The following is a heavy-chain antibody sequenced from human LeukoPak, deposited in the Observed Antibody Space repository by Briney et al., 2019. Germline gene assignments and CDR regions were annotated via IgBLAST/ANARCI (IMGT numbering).Heavy chain of an antibody. V-gene: IGHV4-39*01. CDR1: GGSISSSSYY. Sequence: SETLSLTCTVSGGSISSSSYYWGWIRQPPGKGLEWIGSIYYSGSTYYNPSLKSRVTISVDTSKNQFSLKLSSVTAADTAVYYCARQYYDILTGYSLGAYFDYWGQGTLVTVSS. CDR3: ARQYYDILTGYSLGAYFDY. J-gene: IGHJ4*02. CDR2: IYYSGST. D-gene: IGHD3-9*01.